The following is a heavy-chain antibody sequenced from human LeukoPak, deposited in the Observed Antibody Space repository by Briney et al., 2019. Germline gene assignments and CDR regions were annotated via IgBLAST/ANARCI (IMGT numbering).Heavy chain of an antibody. Sequence: KASETLSLTCTVSGGSISSGGYYWSWIRQPPGKGLEWIGYIYHSGSTYYNPSLKSRVTISVDRSKNQFSLKLSSVTAAGTAVYYCARIDDQSKYYFDYWGQGTLVTVSS. CDR3: ARIDDQSKYYFDY. J-gene: IGHJ4*02. V-gene: IGHV4-30-2*01. CDR2: IYHSGST. CDR1: GGSISSGGYY. D-gene: IGHD3-16*01.